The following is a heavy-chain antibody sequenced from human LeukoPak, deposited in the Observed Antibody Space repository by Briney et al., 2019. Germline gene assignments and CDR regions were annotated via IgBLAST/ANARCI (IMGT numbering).Heavy chain of an antibody. CDR1: GGSISSGGYS. D-gene: IGHD2-15*01. J-gene: IGHJ3*02. CDR2: IYHSGST. CDR3: ASPERGRYCSGGSCQPDAFDI. Sequence: SQTLSLTCAVSGGSISSGGYSWSWIRQPPGKGLEWIGDIYHSGSTYYNPSLKSRVTISVDRSKNQFSLKLSSVTAADTAVYYCASPERGRYCSGGSCQPDAFDIWGQGTMVTVSS. V-gene: IGHV4-30-2*01.